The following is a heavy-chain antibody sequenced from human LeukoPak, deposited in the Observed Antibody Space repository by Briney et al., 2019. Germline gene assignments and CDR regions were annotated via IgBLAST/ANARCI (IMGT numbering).Heavy chain of an antibody. D-gene: IGHD1-26*01. V-gene: IGHV3-49*04. CDR3: TRGDGSGSY. Sequence: PGRSLRLSCTASGFTFGNYAMSWVRQAPGQGRDWIGFIRSKTSGGTTEYAASVKGRFTILRDDSKSIAYLQINSLKTEDTAVYYCTRGDGSGSYWGQGTLVTVSS. CDR2: IRSKTSGGTT. J-gene: IGHJ4*02. CDR1: GFTFGNYA.